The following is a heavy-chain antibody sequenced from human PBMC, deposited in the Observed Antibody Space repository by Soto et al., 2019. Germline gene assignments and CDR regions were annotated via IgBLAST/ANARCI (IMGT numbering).Heavy chain of an antibody. J-gene: IGHJ4*02. CDR3: ARDVTYYDFWSGYPGGYFDY. CDR1: GGSISSYY. Sequence: SETLSLTCTVSGGSISSYYWSWIRQPPGKGLEWIGYIYYSGSTNYNPSLKSRVTISVDTSKNQFSLKLSSVTAADTAVYYCARDVTYYDFWSGYPGGYFDYWGQGTLVTV. CDR2: IYYSGST. D-gene: IGHD3-3*01. V-gene: IGHV4-59*01.